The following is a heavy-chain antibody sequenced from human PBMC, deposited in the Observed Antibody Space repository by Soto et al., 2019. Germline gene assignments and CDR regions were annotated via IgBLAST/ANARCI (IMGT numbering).Heavy chain of an antibody. J-gene: IGHJ3*02. CDR1: GYTFTVCY. D-gene: IGHD3-22*01. V-gene: IGHV1-18*04. Sequence: ASVKVSCKASGYTFTVCYMHWVRQAPGQGLEWMGWISAYNGNTNYAQKLQGRVTMTTDTSTSTAYMELRSLRSDDTAVYYCASRRGDSSGYYYGAFDIWGQGTMVTVSS. CDR3: ASRRGDSSGYYYGAFDI. CDR2: ISAYNGNT.